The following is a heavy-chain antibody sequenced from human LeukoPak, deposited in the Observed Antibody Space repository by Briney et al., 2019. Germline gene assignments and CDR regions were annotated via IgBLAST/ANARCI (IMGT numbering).Heavy chain of an antibody. D-gene: IGHD6-6*01. CDR3: ARGLLRPSKYYFDY. V-gene: IGHV4-34*01. Sequence: PSETLSLTCAVYGGSFSGYYWSWIRQPPGKGLEWIGEINHSGSTNYNPPLKSRVAISVDTSKNQFSLKLSSVTAADTAVYYCARGLLRPSKYYFDYWGQGTLVTVSS. CDR2: INHSGST. CDR1: GGSFSGYY. J-gene: IGHJ4*02.